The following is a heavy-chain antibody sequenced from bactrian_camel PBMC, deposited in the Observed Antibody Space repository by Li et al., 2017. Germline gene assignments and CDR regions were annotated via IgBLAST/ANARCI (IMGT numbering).Heavy chain of an antibody. J-gene: IGHJ6*01. CDR2: ISIIGGNPT. D-gene: IGHD5*01. V-gene: IGHV3S40*01. Sequence: VQLVESGGGSVQAGGPLRLSCVVSGYAHSSRCMGWFRQTSGKERERVAIISIIGGNPTIYADSVKGRFTISQDNAKNTAYLQMNSLKPEDTAMYYCTADRLCVYVLRGKGYWGQGTQVTVS. CDR1: GYAHSSRC. CDR3: TADRLCVYVLRGKGY.